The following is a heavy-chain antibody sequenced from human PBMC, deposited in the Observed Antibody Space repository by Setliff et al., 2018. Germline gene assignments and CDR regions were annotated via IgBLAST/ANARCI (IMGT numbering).Heavy chain of an antibody. CDR1: GGSISSGSDY. V-gene: IGHV4-39*01. D-gene: IGHD5-12*01. J-gene: IGHJ4*02. CDR2: VYHSGGT. Sequence: SETLSLTCTVSGGSISSGSDYWAWIRQPPGKGLEWLGTVYHSGGTYYNPSLKSRVTMSVDTFKNLFSLKLNSVTAADTALYYCARHVKVATEYFDCWGQGTLVTVSS. CDR3: ARHVKVATEYFDC.